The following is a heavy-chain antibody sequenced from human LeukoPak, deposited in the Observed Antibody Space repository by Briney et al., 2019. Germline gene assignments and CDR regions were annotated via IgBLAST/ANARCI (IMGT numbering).Heavy chain of an antibody. CDR2: INPNSGGT. J-gene: IGHJ4*02. CDR1: GYTFTGYY. D-gene: IGHD6-13*01. CDR3: ARVSSIAAVLYDY. V-gene: IGHV1-2*02. Sequence: ASVKVSCKASGYTFTGYYMHWVRQAPGQGLEWMGWINPNSGGTNYAQKFQGRVTMTRDTSISTAYMELSRLRSDDTAVYYCARVSSIAAVLYDYWGQGTLVTASS.